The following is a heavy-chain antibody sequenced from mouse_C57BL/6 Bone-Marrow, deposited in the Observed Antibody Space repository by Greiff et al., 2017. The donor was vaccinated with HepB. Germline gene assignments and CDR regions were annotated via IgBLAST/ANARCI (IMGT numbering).Heavy chain of an antibody. D-gene: IGHD2-2*01. CDR2: IYPRSGNT. Sequence: QVQLQQSGAELVRPGASVKLSCKASGYTFTSYGISWVKQRTGQGLEWIGEIYPRSGNTYYNEKFKGKATLTADKSSSTAYMELRSLTSEDSAVYFCARDMVTTEFAYWGQGTLVTVSA. J-gene: IGHJ3*01. CDR3: ARDMVTTEFAY. V-gene: IGHV1-81*01. CDR1: GYTFTSYG.